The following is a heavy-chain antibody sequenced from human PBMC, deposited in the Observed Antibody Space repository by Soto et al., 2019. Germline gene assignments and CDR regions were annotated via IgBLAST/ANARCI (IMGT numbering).Heavy chain of an antibody. V-gene: IGHV1-8*01. CDR1: GYTFTSYD. D-gene: IGHD2-2*01. CDR3: ARGGDCISTSCYPVRYYYMDV. J-gene: IGHJ6*03. CDR2: MNPNSGNT. Sequence: ASVKVSCKASGYTFTSYDINWVRQATGQGLEWMGWMNPNSGNTGYAQKFQGRVTMTRNTSISTAYMELSSLRSEDTAVYYCARGGDCISTSCYPVRYYYMDVWGKGTTVTVSS.